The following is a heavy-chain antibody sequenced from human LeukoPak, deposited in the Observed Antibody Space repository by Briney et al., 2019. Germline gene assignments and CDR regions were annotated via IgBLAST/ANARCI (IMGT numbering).Heavy chain of an antibody. V-gene: IGHV3-23*01. CDR2: MSSSDDGR. D-gene: IGHD2-15*01. CDR1: GFTFSSYG. Sequence: GGSLRLSCAASGFTFSSYGMSWVRQAPGKGLEWVSAMSSSDDGRYYAASVRGRFTISRDTSRGTLYLQMNSLRAEDAAVYYCAKAPVTSCRGAFCYPFDYWGQGTLVTVSS. J-gene: IGHJ4*02. CDR3: AKAPVTSCRGAFCYPFDY.